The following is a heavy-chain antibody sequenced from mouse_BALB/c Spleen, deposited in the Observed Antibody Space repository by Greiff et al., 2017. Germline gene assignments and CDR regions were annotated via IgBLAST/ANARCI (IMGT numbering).Heavy chain of an antibody. CDR1: GYSFTGYY. J-gene: IGHJ3*01. CDR2: INPYNGAT. CDR3: AREEDGPWFAY. Sequence: VQLQQSGPELVKPGASVKISCKASGYSFTGYYMHWVKQSHVKSLEWIGRINPYNGATSYNQKFKGKATLTVDKSSSTAYMQLKSLTSEDSAVYYCAREEDGPWFAYWGQGTLVTVSA. V-gene: IGHV1-42*01. D-gene: IGHD2-3*01.